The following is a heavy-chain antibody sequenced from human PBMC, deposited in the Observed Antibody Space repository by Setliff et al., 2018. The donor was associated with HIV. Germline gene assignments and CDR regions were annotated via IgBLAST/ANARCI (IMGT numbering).Heavy chain of an antibody. CDR1: GYFFLDSW. J-gene: IGHJ6*03. Sequence: PGESLTISCKGSGYFFLDSWIGWVRQMPGKGLEWVAIIYPGDSETRYSPSFEGQVTISVDRSINTAYLQWSSLKASDTAIYYCTRHPLRPGIAGYFYFVDVWGTGTTVTVSS. V-gene: IGHV5-51*01. CDR3: TRHPLRPGIAGYFYFVDV. D-gene: IGHD3-9*01. CDR2: IYPGDSET.